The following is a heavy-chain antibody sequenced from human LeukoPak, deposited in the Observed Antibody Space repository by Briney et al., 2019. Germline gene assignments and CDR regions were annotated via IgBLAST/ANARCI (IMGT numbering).Heavy chain of an antibody. CDR3: ARGPVALPNDRLSLFFDF. D-gene: IGHD2-8*01. CDR1: GASFNTYY. CDR2: VKHDGDT. V-gene: IGHV4-34*01. Sequence: SETLSLTCAVYGASFNTYYWTWIRQSPDKGLEWIGEVKHDGDTNVNPSLRSRVVMSVDASKNQFSLKMTSVTAADTAMYLCARGPVALPNDRLSLFFDFWGQGTLVTVSS. J-gene: IGHJ5*01.